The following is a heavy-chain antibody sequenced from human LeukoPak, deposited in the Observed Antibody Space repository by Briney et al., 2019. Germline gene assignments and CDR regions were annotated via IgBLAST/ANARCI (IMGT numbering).Heavy chain of an antibody. CDR2: IWYDGSNK. V-gene: IGHV3-33*01. D-gene: IGHD3-3*01. CDR1: GFTFSSYG. J-gene: IGHJ4*02. Sequence: GGSLRLSCAASGFTFSSYGMPWVRQAPGKGLEWVAVIWYDGSNKYYADSVKGRFTISRDNSKNTLYLQMNSLRAEDTAVYYCAREVSDFWSGYYLDYWGQGTLVTVSS. CDR3: AREVSDFWSGYYLDY.